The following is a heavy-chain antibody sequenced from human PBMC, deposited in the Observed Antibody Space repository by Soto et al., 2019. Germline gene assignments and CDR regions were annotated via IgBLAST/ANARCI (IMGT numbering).Heavy chain of an antibody. J-gene: IGHJ4*02. D-gene: IGHD2-8*01. Sequence: SETLSLTCSVSGDSISSHYWSWIRQPPGKGLEWIGYISYSGNSNYSPSPSLKSRVTMSIDTSKTQLSVRLTSVTAADTAVYYCVRHVYGTTYDQWGPGILVTVSS. V-gene: IGHV4-59*08. CDR1: GDSISSHY. CDR2: ISYSGNS. CDR3: VRHVYGTTYDQ.